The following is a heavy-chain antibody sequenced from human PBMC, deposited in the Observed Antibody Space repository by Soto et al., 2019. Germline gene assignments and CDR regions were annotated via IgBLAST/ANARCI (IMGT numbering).Heavy chain of an antibody. Sequence: GGSLRLSCAASGFTFSSYAMHWVRQAPGKGLEYVSAISSNGGSTYYANSVKGRFTISRDNSKNTLYLQMGSLRAEDMAVYYCARALGYAFDIWGQGTLVTVSS. CDR2: ISSNGGST. CDR1: GFTFSSYA. CDR3: ARALGYAFDI. V-gene: IGHV3-64*01. J-gene: IGHJ4*02. D-gene: IGHD2-2*01.